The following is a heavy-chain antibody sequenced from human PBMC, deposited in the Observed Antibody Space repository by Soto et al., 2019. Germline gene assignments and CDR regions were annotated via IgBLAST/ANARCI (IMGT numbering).Heavy chain of an antibody. CDR1: GFTFSSYA. J-gene: IGHJ4*02. CDR2: ISGSDGST. Sequence: EVQLLESGGGLVQPGGSLRLSCAASGFTFSSYAMNWVRQAPGKGLEWVSVISGSDGSTYYADSVKGRFTISRDNSKNTLNLQMNSLRAEDTAVYYCARRCSSWDFDYWGQGTLVTVSS. V-gene: IGHV3-23*01. CDR3: ARRCSSWDFDY. D-gene: IGHD6-13*01.